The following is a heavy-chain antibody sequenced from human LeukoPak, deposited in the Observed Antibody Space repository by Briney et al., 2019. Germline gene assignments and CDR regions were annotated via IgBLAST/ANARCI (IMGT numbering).Heavy chain of an antibody. CDR3: TRDFSPQFSGQYYDAFDM. CDR2: INRDGSVV. CDR1: GFTLSNYW. Sequence: PGGSLRLSCAASGFTLSNYWMFWVRQAPEKGLEWVANINRDGSVVYYVDSVKGRFTISRDNAKNSLYLQMNSLRADDTALYFCTRDFSPQFSGQYYDAFDMWGQGTMVTVS. V-gene: IGHV3-7*01. D-gene: IGHD2/OR15-2a*01. J-gene: IGHJ3*02.